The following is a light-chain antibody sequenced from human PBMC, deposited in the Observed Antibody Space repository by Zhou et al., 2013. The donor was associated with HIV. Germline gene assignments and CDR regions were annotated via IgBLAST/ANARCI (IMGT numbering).Light chain of an antibody. CDR2: KAS. CDR1: QTISNY. Sequence: DIQMTQSPSSLSASAGDRVTITCRASQTISNYLNWYQQKPGKAPTLLIYKASNLQSGVPSRFSGSGSGADFTLTINSLQPEDFATYYCQQSYGTLLTFGPGTKVDIK. CDR3: QQSYGTLLT. V-gene: IGKV1-39*01. J-gene: IGKJ3*01.